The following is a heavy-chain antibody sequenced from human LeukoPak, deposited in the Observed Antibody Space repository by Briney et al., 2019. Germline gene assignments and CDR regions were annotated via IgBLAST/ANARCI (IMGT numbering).Heavy chain of an antibody. CDR1: GGSISSYY. CDR3: ARATVATRKWNFDY. D-gene: IGHD4-17*01. J-gene: IGHJ4*02. CDR2: IYYSGST. Sequence: PSETLSLTCTVSGGSISSYYWSWIRQPPGKGLEWIGYIYYSGSTNYNPSLKSRVTISVDTSKNQFSLKLSSVTAADTAVYYCARATVATRKWNFDYWGQGTLVTVSS. V-gene: IGHV4-59*01.